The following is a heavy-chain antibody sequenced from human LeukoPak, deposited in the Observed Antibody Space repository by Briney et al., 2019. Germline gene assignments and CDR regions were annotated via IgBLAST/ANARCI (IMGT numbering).Heavy chain of an antibody. Sequence: PGGSLRLSCAASGFTFSSYSMNWVRQAPGKGLEWVSSISSSSSSYIYYADSVKGRFTISGDNAKKTLYLQMNSLRAEDTAVYYCARVNGLSYYFDYWGQGTLVTVSS. CDR1: GFTFSSYS. CDR2: ISSSSSSYI. V-gene: IGHV3-21*01. D-gene: IGHD2/OR15-2a*01. J-gene: IGHJ4*02. CDR3: ARVNGLSYYFDY.